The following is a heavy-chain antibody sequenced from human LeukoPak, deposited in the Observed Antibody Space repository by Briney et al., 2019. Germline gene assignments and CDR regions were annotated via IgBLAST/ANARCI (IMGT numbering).Heavy chain of an antibody. Sequence: GASVKVSCKASGGTISSHAINWVRQAPGQRLEWMGIIKPSGDNTNNAQKFQGRVTMTSDTSTSTVYMELSSLKSEDTAVYYCARVRDVYNDAYDFWGQGTMVTVTS. CDR1: GGTISSHA. CDR2: IKPSGDNT. J-gene: IGHJ3*01. D-gene: IGHD5-24*01. V-gene: IGHV1-46*01. CDR3: ARVRDVYNDAYDF.